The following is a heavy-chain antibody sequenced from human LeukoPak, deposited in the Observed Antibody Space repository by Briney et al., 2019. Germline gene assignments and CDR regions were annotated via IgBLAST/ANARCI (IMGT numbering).Heavy chain of an antibody. D-gene: IGHD4-17*01. CDR1: GGTFSSYA. CDR2: ISVYNGNT. CDR3: ARDRDVVWALTTVRGDFDI. Sequence: ASVKVSCKASGGTFSSYAISWVRQAPGQGLEWMGWISVYNGNTNYAQKLQGRVTMTTDTSTSTAYMELRSLRSDDTAVYYCARDRDVVWALTTVRGDFDIWGQGTMVTVSS. J-gene: IGHJ3*02. V-gene: IGHV1-18*01.